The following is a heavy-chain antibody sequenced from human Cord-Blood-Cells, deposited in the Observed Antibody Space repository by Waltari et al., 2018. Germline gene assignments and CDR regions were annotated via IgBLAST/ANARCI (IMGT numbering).Heavy chain of an antibody. CDR3: ARDRGKGLWDY. V-gene: IGHV3-33*01. Sequence: QVQLVESGGGVVQPGRSLRLSCAASGFTFSSYGLHWVRQAPGKGLEWVAVIWYDGSNKYYADSVKGRFTIARDNSKNTLYLQMNSLRAEDTAVYYCARDRGKGLWDYWGQGTLVTVSS. CDR1: GFTFSSYG. D-gene: IGHD5-18*01. CDR2: IWYDGSNK. J-gene: IGHJ4*02.